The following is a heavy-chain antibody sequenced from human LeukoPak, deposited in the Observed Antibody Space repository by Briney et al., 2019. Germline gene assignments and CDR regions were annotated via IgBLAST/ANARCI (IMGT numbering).Heavy chain of an antibody. CDR1: GGSFSGYY. V-gene: IGHV4-34*01. J-gene: IGHJ3*02. Sequence: SETLSLTCAVYGGSFSGYYWSWIRQPPGKGLEWIGEINHSGSANYNPSLKSRVTISVDTSKNQFSLKLSSVTAADTAVYYCARAGGYYDSSGYEVDAFDIWGQGTMVTVSS. CDR3: ARAGGYYDSSGYEVDAFDI. CDR2: INHSGSA. D-gene: IGHD3-22*01.